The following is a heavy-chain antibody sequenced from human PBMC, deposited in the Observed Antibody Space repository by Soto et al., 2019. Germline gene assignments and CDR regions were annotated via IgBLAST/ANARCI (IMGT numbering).Heavy chain of an antibody. CDR3: ARRNTVTHHYYYYMDV. CDR1: GGSISSYY. D-gene: IGHD4-17*01. Sequence: SETLSLTCTVSGGSISSYYWSWIRQPPGKGLEWIGYIYYSGSTNYNPSLKSRVTISVDTSKNQFSLKLSSVIAADTAVYYCARRNTVTHHYYYYMDVWGEGTTVTFSS. CDR2: IYYSGST. V-gene: IGHV4-59*01. J-gene: IGHJ6*03.